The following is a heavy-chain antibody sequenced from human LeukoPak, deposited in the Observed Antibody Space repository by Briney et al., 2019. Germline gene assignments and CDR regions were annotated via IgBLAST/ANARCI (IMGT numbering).Heavy chain of an antibody. V-gene: IGHV3-23*01. CDR1: GFTFSSYA. CDR2: VSGSGRST. CDR3: AKDRREVGATPTDC. J-gene: IGHJ4*02. D-gene: IGHD1-26*01. Sequence: PAGGSLRLSCAASGFTFSSYAMSWVRQAPGKGLEWVLTVSGSGRSTWNADSVKGRFTISRDNSKNTLYLQMNSLRAEDTAIYYCAKDRREVGATPTDCWGQGTLVTVSS.